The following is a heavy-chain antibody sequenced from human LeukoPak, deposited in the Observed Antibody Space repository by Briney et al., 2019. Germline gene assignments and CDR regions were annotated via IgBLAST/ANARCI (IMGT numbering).Heavy chain of an antibody. J-gene: IGHJ3*02. D-gene: IGHD2-21*02. CDR2: ISACNGNT. CDR1: GYTFTSYG. Sequence: ASVKVSCKASGYTFTSYGISWVRQAPGQGLEWMGWISACNGNTNYAQKLQGRVTMTTDTSTSTAYMELRSMRPDDTAVYYCARQCGGDCFDAFDIWGQGTMVTVSS. V-gene: IGHV1-18*01. CDR3: ARQCGGDCFDAFDI.